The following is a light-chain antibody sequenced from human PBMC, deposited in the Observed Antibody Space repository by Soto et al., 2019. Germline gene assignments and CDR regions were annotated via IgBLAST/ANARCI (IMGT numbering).Light chain of an antibody. V-gene: IGKV1-5*03. CDR3: QHYNDYSYT. CDR2: QAS. J-gene: IGKJ2*01. Sequence: IQMTQSPSTLSASVGDRVAITCRASQSVSGWFAWYQQKPGKVPKLLIYQASTLEDGVPSRFSGSGSGTEFTLTISSLQPDDSATYYCQHYNDYSYTFGPGTNLEIK. CDR1: QSVSGW.